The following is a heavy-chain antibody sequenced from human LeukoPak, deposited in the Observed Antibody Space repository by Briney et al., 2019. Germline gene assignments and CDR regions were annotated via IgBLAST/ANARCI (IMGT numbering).Heavy chain of an antibody. Sequence: GGSLRLSCAASGFTFSSYAMSWVRQAPGKGLERVSAISGSGGSTYYADSVKGRFTISRDNSKNTLYLQMNSLRAEDTAVYYCAKAAEVLRYFDWLNWGQGTLVTVSS. CDR3: AKAAEVLRYFDWLN. D-gene: IGHD3-9*01. J-gene: IGHJ4*02. V-gene: IGHV3-23*01. CDR1: GFTFSSYA. CDR2: ISGSGGST.